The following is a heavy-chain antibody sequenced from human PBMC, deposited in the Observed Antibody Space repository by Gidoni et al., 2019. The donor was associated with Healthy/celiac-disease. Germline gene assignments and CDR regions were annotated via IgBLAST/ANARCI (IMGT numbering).Heavy chain of an antibody. CDR2: IRSKAYGGTT. Sequence: ESGGGLVQPGRSLRLSCTAPGFTLGDYAMSWFRQAPGKGLEWVGFIRSKAYGGTTEYAASVKGRFTISRDDSKSIAYLQMNSLNTEDTAVYYCTRDYRYCSSTSCYAGVYFDYWGQGTLVTVSS. D-gene: IGHD2-2*01. V-gene: IGHV3-49*03. CDR3: TRDYRYCSSTSCYAGVYFDY. CDR1: GFTLGDYA. J-gene: IGHJ4*02.